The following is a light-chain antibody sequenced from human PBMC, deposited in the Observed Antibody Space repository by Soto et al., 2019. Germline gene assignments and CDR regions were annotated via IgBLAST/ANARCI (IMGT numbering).Light chain of an antibody. CDR1: SSDVCGYNY. CDR2: EVS. CDR3: SSYAGSNPL. V-gene: IGLV2-8*01. Sequence: QSALTQPPSASGSPGQSVTISCTGTSSDVCGYNYVSWYQQHPGKAPKLMIYEVSKRPSGVPDRFSGSKSGNTASLTVSGLQAEDEADYYCSSYAGSNPLFGGGTKLTVL. J-gene: IGLJ2*01.